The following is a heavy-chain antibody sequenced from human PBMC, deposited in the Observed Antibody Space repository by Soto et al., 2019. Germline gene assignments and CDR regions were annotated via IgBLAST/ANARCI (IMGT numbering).Heavy chain of an antibody. V-gene: IGHV4-39*01. D-gene: IGHD3-9*01. J-gene: IGHJ3*02. Sequence: SETLSLTCTVSGGSISSSSYYWGWIRQPPGKGLEWIGSIYYSGSTYYNPSLKSRVTISVDTSKNRFSLKLSSVTAADTAVYYCARQISGDILTGYFRSDAFDIWGQGTMVTVSS. CDR3: ARQISGDILTGYFRSDAFDI. CDR2: IYYSGST. CDR1: GGSISSSSYY.